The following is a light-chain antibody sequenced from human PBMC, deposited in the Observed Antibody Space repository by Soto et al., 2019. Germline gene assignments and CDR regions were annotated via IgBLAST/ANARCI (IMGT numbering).Light chain of an antibody. V-gene: IGKV3-20*01. CDR1: QSLRSS. Sequence: EIVLTQSPGTLSLSPGERGTLSCRASQSLRSSLAWYQQKPGQAPRLLIYGASSRATGIPDRFSGSGSGTDFALTISRLEPEDFAVYYCQQYGSSPITFGQGTRLEIK. CDR3: QQYGSSPIT. CDR2: GAS. J-gene: IGKJ5*01.